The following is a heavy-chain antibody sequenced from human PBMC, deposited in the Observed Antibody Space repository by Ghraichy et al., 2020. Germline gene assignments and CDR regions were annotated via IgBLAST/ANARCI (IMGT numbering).Heavy chain of an antibody. Sequence: GESLNISCAASGFTLSSHWMSWVRQAPGKGLEWVANIKPDGSETHYVDSVKGRFTISRDNAKNSLYLQMSSLRAEDTAVYYCAGDIGVGSWYSYWGQGTLVTVSS. V-gene: IGHV3-7*01. CDR3: AGDIGVGSWYSY. CDR1: GFTLSSHW. D-gene: IGHD6-13*01. CDR2: IKPDGSET. J-gene: IGHJ4*02.